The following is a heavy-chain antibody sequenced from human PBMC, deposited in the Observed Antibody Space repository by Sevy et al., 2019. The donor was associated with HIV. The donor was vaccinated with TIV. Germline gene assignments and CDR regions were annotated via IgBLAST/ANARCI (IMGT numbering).Heavy chain of an antibody. Sequence: ASVNVSCKASGGTFSSYAISWVRQAPGQGLEWMGGIIPIFGTANYAQKFQGRVTITADKSTSTGYMELSSLRSEDTAVYYCARELIRRDGYKGGNAFDIWGQGTMVTVSS. J-gene: IGHJ3*02. CDR3: ARELIRRDGYKGGNAFDI. CDR2: IIPIFGTA. V-gene: IGHV1-69*06. CDR1: GGTFSSYA. D-gene: IGHD5-12*01.